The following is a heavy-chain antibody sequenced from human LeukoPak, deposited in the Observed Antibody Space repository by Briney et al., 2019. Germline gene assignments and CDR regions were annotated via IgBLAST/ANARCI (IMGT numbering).Heavy chain of an antibody. CDR3: ARDSYGDDY. J-gene: IGHJ4*02. V-gene: IGHV4-39*07. Sequence: PSETLSLTCTVSGGSISSGDYYWSWIRQPPGKGLEWIGEINHSGSTNYNPSLKSRVTTSVDTSKNQFSLKLSSVTAADTAVYYCARDSYGDDYWGQGTLVTVSS. CDR1: GGSISSGDYY. CDR2: INHSGST. D-gene: IGHD5-18*01.